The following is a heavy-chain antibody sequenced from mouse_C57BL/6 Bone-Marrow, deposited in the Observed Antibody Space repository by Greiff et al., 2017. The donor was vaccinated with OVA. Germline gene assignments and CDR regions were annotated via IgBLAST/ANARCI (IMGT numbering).Heavy chain of an antibody. J-gene: IGHJ3*01. CDR2: ISSGSSTI. CDR1: GFTFSDYG. CDR3: ARHY. V-gene: IGHV5-17*01. Sequence: DVHLVESGGGLVKPGGSLKLSCAASGFTFSDYGMHWVRQAPEKGLELVAYISSGSSTIYYADTVKGRFTISRDNAKNTLFLQMTSLRSEDTAMYYCARHYYGQGTLVTVSA.